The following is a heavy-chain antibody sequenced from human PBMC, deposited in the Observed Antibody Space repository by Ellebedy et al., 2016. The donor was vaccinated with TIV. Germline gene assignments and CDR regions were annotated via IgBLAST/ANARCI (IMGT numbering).Heavy chain of an antibody. V-gene: IGHV1-69*02. J-gene: IGHJ3*02. D-gene: IGHD3-22*01. Sequence: SVKVSXKASRGTFSKYTISWVRQAPGQGLEWMGRVIPMSRVTNYAQKFQGRVTITADKSTTTAYMELNSLRSEDTAVYYCARRLDLGHRSGYYRGDVFDIWGQGTMVTVSS. CDR2: VIPMSRVT. CDR1: RGTFSKYT. CDR3: ARRLDLGHRSGYYRGDVFDI.